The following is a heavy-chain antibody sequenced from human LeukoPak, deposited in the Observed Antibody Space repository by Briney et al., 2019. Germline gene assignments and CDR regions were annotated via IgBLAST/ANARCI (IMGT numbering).Heavy chain of an antibody. Sequence: GGSLRLSCAASGFVFSNSWMGWVRLAPGKGLEWVANIKEDGSETYYVDSVKGRLTISRDNAKNSLDLQMNSLRDEDTAVYYCARRKEVQTTFDYWGQGTLVTVSS. CDR3: ARRKEVQTTFDY. CDR1: GFVFSNSW. J-gene: IGHJ4*02. D-gene: IGHD4/OR15-4a*01. V-gene: IGHV3-7*01. CDR2: IKEDGSET.